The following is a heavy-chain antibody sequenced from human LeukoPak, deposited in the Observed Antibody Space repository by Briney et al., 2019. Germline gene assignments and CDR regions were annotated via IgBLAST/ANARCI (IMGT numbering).Heavy chain of an antibody. Sequence: GGSLRLSCRGYGFTFGDHAMSWVRQAPGQGREWVGFIRSKAYRGTTEYAASVKGRFTISRDDSTSIAYLQMNSLRIEDTAVYYCARGPIQLWIHNAMDVWGQGTTVTVSS. J-gene: IGHJ6*02. CDR2: IRSKAYRGTT. CDR1: GFTFGDHA. V-gene: IGHV3-49*04. CDR3: ARGPIQLWIHNAMDV. D-gene: IGHD5-18*01.